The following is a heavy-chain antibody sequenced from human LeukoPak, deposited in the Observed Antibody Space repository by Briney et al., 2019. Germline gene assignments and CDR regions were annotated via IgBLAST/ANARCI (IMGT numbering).Heavy chain of an antibody. CDR3: ARVSGGAQWSAFDI. D-gene: IGHD2-15*01. Sequence: GGSLRLSCAASGFTFSSYAMSWVRQAPGKGLEWVSAISGSGGSTYYADSVKGRFTISRDNAKNSLYLQMNSLRAEDTAVYYCARVSGGAQWSAFDIWGQGTMVTVSS. CDR1: GFTFSSYA. V-gene: IGHV3-23*01. J-gene: IGHJ3*02. CDR2: ISGSGGST.